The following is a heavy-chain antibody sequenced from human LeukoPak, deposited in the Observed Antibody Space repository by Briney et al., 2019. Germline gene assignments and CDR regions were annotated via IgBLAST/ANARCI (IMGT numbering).Heavy chain of an antibody. V-gene: IGHV4-39*01. CDR1: GGSISGGSHH. CDR2: LYLSRTT. J-gene: IGHJ4*02. D-gene: IGHD5-12*01. Sequence: PSETLSLTYTVSGGSISGGSHHWGWFRQSPGKGLEWIGSLYLSRTTYYNPSLNSRVTISVDTSKNQFSLQLNSVTAADTAVYYCVRHDGRGGATMGSLDSWGQGSLVTVSS. CDR3: VRHDGRGGATMGSLDS.